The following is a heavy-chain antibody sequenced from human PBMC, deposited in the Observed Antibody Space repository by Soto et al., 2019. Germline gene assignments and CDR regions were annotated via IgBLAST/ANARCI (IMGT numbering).Heavy chain of an antibody. CDR2: ISGSGANT. CDR3: VRERSGYSYADS. J-gene: IGHJ4*02. V-gene: IGHV3-23*01. D-gene: IGHD5-18*01. Sequence: GGSLRLSCAASGFTFSSYAMSWVRQAPGKGLEWVSAISGSGANTYYTDSVKGRFTISRDNFKNTLYLQMNSLRAEDSAMFYCVRERSGYSYADSWGQGTLVTVSS. CDR1: GFTFSSYA.